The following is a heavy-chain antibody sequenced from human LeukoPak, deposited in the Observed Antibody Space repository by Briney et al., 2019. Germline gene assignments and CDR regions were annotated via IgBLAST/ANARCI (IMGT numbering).Heavy chain of an antibody. D-gene: IGHD2-15*01. CDR3: ARVDGSPDY. CDR2: VNTNSGNT. CDR1: GYTFTRYD. Sequence: ASVKVSCKASGYTFTRYDINWVGQATGQGLEWLGWVNTNSGNTGSAQNFQGRVTITRDNSISTVYMELSSLRSEDTAVYYCARVDGSPDYWGQGTLVTVSS. J-gene: IGHJ4*02. V-gene: IGHV1-8*03.